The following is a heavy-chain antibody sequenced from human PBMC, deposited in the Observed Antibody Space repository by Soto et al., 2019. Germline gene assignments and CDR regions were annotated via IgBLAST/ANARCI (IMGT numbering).Heavy chain of an antibody. J-gene: IGHJ6*02. Sequence: PSETLSLTCTVSGVSISSSSYYWGWIRQPPGKGLEWIGSIYYSGSTYYNPSLKSRVTISVDTSKNQFSLKLSSVTAADTAVYFCARDRYGLDVWGQGTTVTVSS. V-gene: IGHV4-39*07. CDR3: ARDRYGLDV. CDR2: IYYSGST. CDR1: GVSISSSSYY.